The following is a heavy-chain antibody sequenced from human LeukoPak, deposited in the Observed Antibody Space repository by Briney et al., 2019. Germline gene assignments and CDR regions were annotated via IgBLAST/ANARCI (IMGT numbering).Heavy chain of an antibody. CDR1: GGSISSYY. J-gene: IGHJ4*02. Sequence: SETLSLTCTVSGGSISSYYWSWIRQPPGKGLEWIGYIFYSGSANYNPSLKSRATISVDTSKNQFSLKLSSVTAADTAVYYCARGPYYYDSSGYSSLDYWGQGTLVTVSS. CDR2: IFYSGSA. CDR3: ARGPYYYDSSGYSSLDY. D-gene: IGHD3-22*01. V-gene: IGHV4-59*01.